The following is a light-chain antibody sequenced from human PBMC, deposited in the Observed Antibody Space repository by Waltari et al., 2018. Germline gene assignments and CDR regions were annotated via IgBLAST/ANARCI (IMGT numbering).Light chain of an antibody. CDR2: WAS. J-gene: IGKJ1*01. Sequence: DIVMTQSPDSLAVSLGERATIDCKSSLCFLPRHNNKICIAWYQQKAGQPPNLLIYWASTRNAGVPDRFSGSGSRADFTLTISSLQAEDVAVYCCQQSYSSPRTFGQGTRVQIK. CDR1: LCFLPRHNNKIC. CDR3: QQSYSSPRT. V-gene: IGKV4-1*01.